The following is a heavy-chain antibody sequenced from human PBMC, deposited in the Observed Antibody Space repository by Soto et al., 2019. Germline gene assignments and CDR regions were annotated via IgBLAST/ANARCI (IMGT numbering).Heavy chain of an antibody. CDR3: ARRGRTLPHYSYYMEV. CDR1: GFTFSNYV. V-gene: IGHV3-23*01. CDR2: ISNSGSNR. Sequence: EVQLLEYGGGLVQPGGSLRLSCAASGFTFSNYVMSWVRQAPGKGLELVSSISNSGSNRYYAESVKGRVTISRDNSNNTLYLQLNSPRAEDTALYYCARRGRTLPHYSYYMEVWGKGTTVTVSS. J-gene: IGHJ6*03.